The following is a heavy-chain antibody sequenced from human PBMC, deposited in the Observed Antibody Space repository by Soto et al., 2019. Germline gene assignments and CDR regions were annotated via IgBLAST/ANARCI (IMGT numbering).Heavy chain of an antibody. J-gene: IGHJ5*02. CDR2: IYWNDDK. CDR1: GFSLSTSGVG. Sequence: QITLKESGPTLVKPTQTLPLTCTFSGFSLSTSGVGVGWMRQPQGKALEWRALIYWNDDKGYSPSLKSRLTINKYTSKHQVVRTRTNMDPVHKAQYYCAHICPVYCSSTSCYARLDLFDPWRQGTLVTASS. CDR3: AHICPVYCSSTSCYARLDLFDP. V-gene: IGHV2-5*01. D-gene: IGHD2-2*01.